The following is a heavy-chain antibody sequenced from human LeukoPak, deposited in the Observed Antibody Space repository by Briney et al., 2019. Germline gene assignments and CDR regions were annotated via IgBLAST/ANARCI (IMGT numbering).Heavy chain of an antibody. Sequence: SETLSLTCAVSGYSISSGYYRGWIRQPPGKGLEWIGSIYHSGSTYYNPSLKSRVTISVDTSKNQFSLKLSSVTAADTAVYYCARTAEYYYDSSGYFDYWGQGTLVTVSS. D-gene: IGHD3-22*01. CDR2: IYHSGST. CDR1: GYSISSGYY. CDR3: ARTAEYYYDSSGYFDY. V-gene: IGHV4-38-2*01. J-gene: IGHJ4*02.